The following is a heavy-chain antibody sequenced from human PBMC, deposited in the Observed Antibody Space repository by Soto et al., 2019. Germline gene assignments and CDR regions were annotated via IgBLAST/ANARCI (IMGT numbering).Heavy chain of an antibody. V-gene: IGHV5-51*01. CDR3: ARRGRAFDI. CDR1: GYSFSTYW. J-gene: IGHJ3*02. Sequence: PGESLKISCKGSGYSFSTYWIGWVRQMSGKGLEWMGIIYPSDSDTRYSPSFQDQVTISADKSISTAYLQWSSLRASDTAIYYCARRGRAFDIWGQGTMVTVS. CDR2: IYPSDSDT.